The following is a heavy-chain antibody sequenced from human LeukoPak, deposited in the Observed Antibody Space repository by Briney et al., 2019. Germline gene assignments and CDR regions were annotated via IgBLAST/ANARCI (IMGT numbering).Heavy chain of an antibody. J-gene: IGHJ5*02. V-gene: IGHV4-61*05. CDR2: IYYSGST. CDR3: ARHATLSEMATIRNQYNWFDP. D-gene: IGHD5-24*01. Sequence: SETLSLTCTVSGGSISSSDYYWSWIRQPPGKGLEWIGYIYYSGSTNYNPSLKSRVTISVDTSKNQFSLKLSSVTAADTAVYYCARHATLSEMATIRNQYNWFDPWGQGTLVTVSS. CDR1: GGSISSSDYY.